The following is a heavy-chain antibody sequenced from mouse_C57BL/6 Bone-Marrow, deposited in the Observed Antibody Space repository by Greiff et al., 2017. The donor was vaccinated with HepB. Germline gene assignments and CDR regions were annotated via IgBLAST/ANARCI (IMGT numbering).Heavy chain of an antibody. CDR3: TRAHYYGSSYLYFDV. Sequence: VQLQQSGAELVKPGASVKMSCKASGYTFTTYPIEWMKQNHGKSLEWIGNFHPYNDDTKYNEKFKGKATLTVEKSSSTVYLELSRLTSDDSAVYYCTRAHYYGSSYLYFDVWGTGTTVTVSS. D-gene: IGHD1-1*01. J-gene: IGHJ1*03. V-gene: IGHV1-47*01. CDR2: FHPYNDDT. CDR1: GYTFTTYP.